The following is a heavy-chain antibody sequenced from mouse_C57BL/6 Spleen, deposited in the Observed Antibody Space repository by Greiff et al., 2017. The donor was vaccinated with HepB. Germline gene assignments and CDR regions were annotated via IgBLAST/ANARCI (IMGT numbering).Heavy chain of an antibody. CDR3: ARDYDGYYYAMDD. CDR1: GYTFTSYW. D-gene: IGHD2-4*01. V-gene: IGHV1-52*01. J-gene: IGHJ4*01. Sequence: QVQLQQSGAELVRPGSSVKLSCKASGYTFTSYWMHWVKQRPIQGLEWIGNIDPSDSETHYNQKFKDKATLTADKSSSTANMQLSRLTSEDSAVYYCARDYDGYYYAMDDWGQGTSVTVAT. CDR2: IDPSDSET.